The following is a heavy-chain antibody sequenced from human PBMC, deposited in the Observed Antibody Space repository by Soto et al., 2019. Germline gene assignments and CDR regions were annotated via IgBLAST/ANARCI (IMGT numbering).Heavy chain of an antibody. CDR2: ITGTGGDT. Sequence: GGSLRLSCAASGFPLSTYGMTWVRQAPGKGLEWVSAITGTGGDTYYVDSVKGRFTSSRDNSKNMLYLQVNSLRVEDTAVYYCARIRGYWYGLDVWGQGTTVTVSS. CDR1: GFPLSTYG. J-gene: IGHJ6*02. CDR3: ARIRGYWYGLDV. V-gene: IGHV3-23*01.